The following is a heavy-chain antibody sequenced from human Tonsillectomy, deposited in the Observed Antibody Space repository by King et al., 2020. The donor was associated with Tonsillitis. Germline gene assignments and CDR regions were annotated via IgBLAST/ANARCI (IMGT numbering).Heavy chain of an antibody. Sequence: VQLVQSGGGVVQPGRSLRLSCAGSGFTFSSYGMHWVRQAPGKGLEWVAVISYDGSNKYYSDSVKGRFTISRDNSKNTLYLQMNSLRAEDTAIYYCAKDGPHYYGSGSYYRDYYGMDVSGQGTTVTVSS. CDR2: ISYDGSNK. CDR1: GFTFSSYG. D-gene: IGHD3-10*01. CDR3: AKDGPHYYGSGSYYRDYYGMDV. V-gene: IGHV3-30*18. J-gene: IGHJ6*02.